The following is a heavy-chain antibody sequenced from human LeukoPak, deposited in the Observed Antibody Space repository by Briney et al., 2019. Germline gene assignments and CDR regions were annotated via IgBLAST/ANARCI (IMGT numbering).Heavy chain of an antibody. Sequence: PSETLSLTCAVSGYSISSGYYWGWIRQPPGKGLEWIGSIYHSGSTYYNPSLKSRVTISVDTSKNQFSLKLSSVTAADTAVYYCARAPGATLRWGASDYWGQGTLVTVSS. J-gene: IGHJ4*02. CDR1: GYSISSGYY. CDR3: ARAPGATLRWGASDY. V-gene: IGHV4-38-2*01. D-gene: IGHD1-26*01. CDR2: IYHSGST.